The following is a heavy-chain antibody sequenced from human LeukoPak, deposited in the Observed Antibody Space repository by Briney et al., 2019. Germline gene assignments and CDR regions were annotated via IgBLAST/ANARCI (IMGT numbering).Heavy chain of an antibody. CDR2: INHSGST. CDR3: ARILDDYVWGTQGSNWFDP. V-gene: IGHV4-34*01. CDR1: GGSFSGYY. D-gene: IGHD3-16*01. J-gene: IGHJ5*02. Sequence: PSETLSLTCAIYGGSFSGYYWSWIRQPPGMGLEWIGEINHSGSTNYNPSLKSRVTISVDTSKNQFSLKLSSVTAADTAVYYCARILDDYVWGTQGSNWFDPWGQGTLVTVSS.